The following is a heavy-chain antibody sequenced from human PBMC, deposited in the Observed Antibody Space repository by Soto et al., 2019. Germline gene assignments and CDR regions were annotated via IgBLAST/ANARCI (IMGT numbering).Heavy chain of an antibody. Sequence: SETLSLTCAVSGYSISSGYYWGWIRQPPGKGLEWIGSIYHSGSTYYNPSLKSRVTISVDTSKNQFSLKLSSVTAADTAVYYCERESYDYVWGSYRSGWFDPWGQGTLVTVS. D-gene: IGHD3-16*02. V-gene: IGHV4-38-2*02. CDR2: IYHSGST. J-gene: IGHJ5*02. CDR3: ERESYDYVWGSYRSGWFDP. CDR1: GYSISSGYY.